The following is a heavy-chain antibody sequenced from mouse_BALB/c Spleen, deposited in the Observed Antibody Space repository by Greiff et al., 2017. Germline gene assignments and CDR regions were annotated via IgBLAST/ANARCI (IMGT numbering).Heavy chain of an antibody. CDR2: INPYNDGT. CDR3: ARGRRYDGDAMDY. J-gene: IGHJ4*01. V-gene: IGHV1-14*01. Sequence: VQLKQSGPELVKPGASVKMSCKASGYTFTSYVMHWVKQKPGQGLEWIGYINPYNDGTKYNEKFKGKATLTSDKSSSTAYMELSSLTSEDSAVYYCARGRRYDGDAMDYWGQGTSVTVSA. CDR1: GYTFTSYV. D-gene: IGHD2-14*01.